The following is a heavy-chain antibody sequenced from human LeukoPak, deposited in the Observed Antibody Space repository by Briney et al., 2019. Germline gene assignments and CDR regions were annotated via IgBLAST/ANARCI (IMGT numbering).Heavy chain of an antibody. Sequence: GESLKISCKGSGYSFTNYWIGWVRQLPGKGLEWMGVIYPGDSSTRYSPSFQGQVTISADKSISTAYLQWSSLKASDTAMYYCARHLNDYGDQGSGDYWGQGTLVTVPS. CDR3: ARHLNDYGDQGSGDY. J-gene: IGHJ4*02. CDR1: GYSFTNYW. V-gene: IGHV5-51*01. CDR2: IYPGDSST. D-gene: IGHD4-17*01.